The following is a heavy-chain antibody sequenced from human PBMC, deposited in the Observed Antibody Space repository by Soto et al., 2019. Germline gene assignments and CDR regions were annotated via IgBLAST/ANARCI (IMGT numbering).Heavy chain of an antibody. V-gene: IGHV4-30-4*01. Sequence: QVQLQESGPGLVKPSQTLSLTCTVSGGSISSGDYYWSWIRQPPGKGLEWIGYIYYSGSTYYNPSLKRRVTISVDTSKIEFSLKLSSVTAADTAVYYCARAMVVTQNWFDPWGQGTLVTVSS. CDR2: IYYSGST. J-gene: IGHJ5*02. CDR1: GGSISSGDYY. CDR3: ARAMVVTQNWFDP. D-gene: IGHD2-21*02.